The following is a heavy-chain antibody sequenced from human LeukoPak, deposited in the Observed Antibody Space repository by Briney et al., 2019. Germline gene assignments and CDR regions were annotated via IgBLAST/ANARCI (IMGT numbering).Heavy chain of an antibody. CDR1: GGSISSYY. D-gene: IGHD1-26*01. J-gene: IGHJ4*02. CDR2: INHSGST. V-gene: IGHV4-34*01. CDR3: ARAHSGSYFY. Sequence: PSETLSLTCTVSGGSISSYYWSWIRQPPGKGLEWIGEINHSGSTNYNPSLKSRVTISVATSKNQFSLKLSSVTAADTAVYYCARAHSGSYFYWGQGTLVTVSS.